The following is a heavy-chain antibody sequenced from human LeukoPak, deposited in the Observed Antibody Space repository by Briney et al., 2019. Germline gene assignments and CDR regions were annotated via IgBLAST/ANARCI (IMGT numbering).Heavy chain of an antibody. J-gene: IGHJ5*02. CDR1: GGTFSNCA. V-gene: IGHV1-69*05. CDR3: VRRQALRGRHRAFDP. D-gene: IGHD3-10*01. CDR2: IIPMFGSA. Sequence: SVKVSCKASGGTFSNCAVSWVRQAPGQGLEWLGGIIPMFGSAKYAQQFQDRVTITTDEATTTAYMELISLRSDDAAVYFCVRRQALRGRHRAFDPWGQGTLVTVTS.